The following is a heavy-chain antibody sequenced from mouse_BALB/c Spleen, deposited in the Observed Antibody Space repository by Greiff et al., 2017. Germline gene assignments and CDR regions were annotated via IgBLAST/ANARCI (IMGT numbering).Heavy chain of an antibody. CDR1: GFNIKDTY. D-gene: IGHD1-1*01. V-gene: IGHV14-3*02. CDR3: ARTYYGSSLDY. Sequence: VQLQQSGAELVKPGASVKLSCTASGFNIKDTYMHWVKQRPEQGLEWIGRIDPANGNTKYDPKFQGKATITADTSSNTAYLQLSSLTSEDTAVYYCARTYYGSSLDYWGQGTTLTVSS. CDR2: IDPANGNT. J-gene: IGHJ2*01.